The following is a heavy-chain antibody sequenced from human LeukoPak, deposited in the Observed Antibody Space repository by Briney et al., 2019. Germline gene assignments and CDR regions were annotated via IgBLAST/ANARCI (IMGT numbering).Heavy chain of an antibody. Sequence: SVKVSRKASGGTFSSYTISWVRQAPGQGLEWMGRIIPILGIANYAQKFQGRVTITADKSTSTAYMELSSLRSEDTAVYYCARRSSSWREIDYWGQGTLVTVSS. CDR1: GGTFSSYT. CDR2: IIPILGIA. CDR3: ARRSSSWREIDY. V-gene: IGHV1-69*02. J-gene: IGHJ4*02. D-gene: IGHD6-13*01.